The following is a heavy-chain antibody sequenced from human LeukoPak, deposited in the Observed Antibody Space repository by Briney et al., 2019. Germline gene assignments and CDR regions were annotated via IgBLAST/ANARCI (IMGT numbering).Heavy chain of an antibody. CDR3: AREGLYDSSGYYGGVDY. V-gene: IGHV1-2*02. D-gene: IGHD3-22*01. Sequence: ASVKVSCKASGYTFTGHYMHWVRQAPGQGLEWMGWINPNSGGTNYAQKFQGRVTMTRDTSISTAYMELSRLRSDDTAVYYCAREGLYDSSGYYGGVDYWGQGTLVTVSS. CDR1: GYTFTGHY. CDR2: INPNSGGT. J-gene: IGHJ4*02.